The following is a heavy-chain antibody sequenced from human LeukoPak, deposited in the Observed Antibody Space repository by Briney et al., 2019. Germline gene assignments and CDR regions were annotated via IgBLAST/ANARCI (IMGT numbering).Heavy chain of an antibody. CDR2: ISGTGGRT. D-gene: IGHD3-16*01. V-gene: IGHV3-23*01. CDR3: AKGLHGGVGYGVDV. J-gene: IGHJ6*02. CDR1: GFTFSNYA. Sequence: GGSLRLSCTASGFTFSNYAMTWVRQAPGKGLEWVSSISGTGGRTYSADSVKGRFTISRDNSKNTLYLQMKNLRVEHTAVYYCAKGLHGGVGYGVDVWGQGTTVSVSS.